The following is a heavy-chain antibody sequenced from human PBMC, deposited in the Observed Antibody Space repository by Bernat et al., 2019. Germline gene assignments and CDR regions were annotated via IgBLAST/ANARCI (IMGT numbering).Heavy chain of an antibody. Sequence: QVQLVQSGAEVKKPGASVKVSCKASGHTFTGQYMHWVRQAPGQGLEWMGWINPNSGGTNYAQKFQGWVTMTRDTSASTAYMELSSLRSEDTAVYYCARYCSGGSCYSDDAFDIWGQGTMVTVSS. CDR2: INPNSGGT. V-gene: IGHV1-2*04. CDR1: GHTFTGQY. D-gene: IGHD2-15*01. CDR3: ARYCSGGSCYSDDAFDI. J-gene: IGHJ3*02.